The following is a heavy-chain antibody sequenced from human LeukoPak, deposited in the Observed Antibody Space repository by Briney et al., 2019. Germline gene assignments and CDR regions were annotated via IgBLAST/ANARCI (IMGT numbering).Heavy chain of an antibody. CDR1: GYTFTSYY. J-gene: IGHJ4*02. Sequence: ASVKVSCKASGYTFTSYYMHWVRQAPGQGLEWMGWINPNSGGTNYAQKFQGRVTMTRDTSISTAYMELSRLRSDDTAVYYCARVPFGVVSRYFDYWGQGTLVTVSS. D-gene: IGHD3-3*01. CDR3: ARVPFGVVSRYFDY. CDR2: INPNSGGT. V-gene: IGHV1-2*02.